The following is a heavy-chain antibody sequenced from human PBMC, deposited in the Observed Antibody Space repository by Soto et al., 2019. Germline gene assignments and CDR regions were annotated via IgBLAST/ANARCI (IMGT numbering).Heavy chain of an antibody. D-gene: IGHD4-17*01. V-gene: IGHV4-59*08. CDR3: ARHDGDYGDLDY. Sequence: PSETLSLTCTVSGGSISSYYWSWIRQPPGKGLEWIGYIYYSGSTNYNPSLKSRVTISVDTSKNQFSLKLSSVTAADTAVYYCARHDGDYGDLDYWGQGTLVTVSS. J-gene: IGHJ4*02. CDR1: GGSISSYY. CDR2: IYYSGST.